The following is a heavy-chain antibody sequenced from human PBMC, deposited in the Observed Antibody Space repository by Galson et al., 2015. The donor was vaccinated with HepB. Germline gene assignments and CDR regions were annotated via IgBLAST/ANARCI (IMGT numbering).Heavy chain of an antibody. CDR2: IYYGGST. J-gene: IGHJ6*02. CDR3: ARRTLVGTQRNYYYYGMDV. V-gene: IGHV4-61*08. D-gene: IGHD2-21*01. Sequence: ETLSLTCTVSGGSVSSVGYYWSWIRQPPGKGLEWIGYIYYGGSTHYNPSLKSRVTISIDTSKNQLSLKLSSVTAADTAVYYCARRTLVGTQRNYYYYGMDVWGQGTTVTVSS. CDR1: GGSVSSVGYY.